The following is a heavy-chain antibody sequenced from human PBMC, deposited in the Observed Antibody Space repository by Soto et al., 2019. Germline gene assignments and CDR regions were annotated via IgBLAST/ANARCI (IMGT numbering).Heavy chain of an antibody. Sequence: SETLSLTCTVSGGSISSGGYYWSWIRQHPGKGLEWIGYIYYSGSTYYNPSLKSRVTISVDTSKNQFSLKLSSVTAADTAVYYCARALEGGDAFDIWGQATMVTVSS. V-gene: IGHV4-31*03. CDR2: IYYSGST. CDR1: GGSISSGGYY. D-gene: IGHD3-16*01. CDR3: ARALEGGDAFDI. J-gene: IGHJ3*02.